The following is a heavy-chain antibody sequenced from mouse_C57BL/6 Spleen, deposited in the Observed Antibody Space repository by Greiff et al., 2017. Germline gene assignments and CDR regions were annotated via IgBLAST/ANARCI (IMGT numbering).Heavy chain of an antibody. D-gene: IGHD2-4*01. CDR1: GYTFTDYN. Sequence: VHVKQSGPELVKPGASVKMSCKASGYTFTDYNMHWVKQSHGKSLEWIGYINPNNGGTSYNQKFKGKATLTVNKSSSSAYMELRSLTSEASAVYYSARPYYDYDDPFAYWGQGTLVTVSA. J-gene: IGHJ3*01. CDR3: ARPYYDYDDPFAY. CDR2: INPNNGGT. V-gene: IGHV1-22*01.